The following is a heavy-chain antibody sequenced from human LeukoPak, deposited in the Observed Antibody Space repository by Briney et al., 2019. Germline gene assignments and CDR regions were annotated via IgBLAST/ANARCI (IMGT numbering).Heavy chain of an antibody. CDR1: GYSIGSGYY. V-gene: IGHV4-38-2*02. J-gene: IGHJ4*02. CDR3: AGKAVAGPYFDY. D-gene: IGHD6-19*01. Sequence: SETLSLTCTVSGYSIGSGYYWGWIRQPPGKGLEWIGEINHRGSTNYNPSLKSRVTISVDTSKNQFSLKLSSVTAADTAVYYCAGKAVAGPYFDYWGQGTLVTVSS. CDR2: INHRGST.